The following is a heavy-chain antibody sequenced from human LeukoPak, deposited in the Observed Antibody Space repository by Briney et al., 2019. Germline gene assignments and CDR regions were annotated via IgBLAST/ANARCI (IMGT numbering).Heavy chain of an antibody. Sequence: ETLSLTCTVSGGSISSSSYYWGWIRQPPGKGLEWIGSIYYSGSTYYNPSLKSRVTISVDTSKNQFSLKLSSVTAADTAVYYCASGGYSSDYWGQGTLVTVSS. CDR1: GGSISSSSYY. CDR3: ASGGYSSDY. J-gene: IGHJ4*02. CDR2: IYYSGST. D-gene: IGHD6-13*01. V-gene: IGHV4-39*01.